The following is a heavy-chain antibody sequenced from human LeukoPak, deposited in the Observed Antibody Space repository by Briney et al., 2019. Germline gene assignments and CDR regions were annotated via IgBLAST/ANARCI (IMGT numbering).Heavy chain of an antibody. J-gene: IGHJ6*03. CDR3: ARLTTVTTFFLGGYYMDV. Sequence: PGGSLRLSCAASGFTFSSYWMSWVRQAPGKGLEWVANIKQDGSEKYYVDSVKGRFTISRDNAKNSLYLQMNSLRAEDTAVYYCARLTTVTTFFLGGYYMDVWGKGTTVTVSS. D-gene: IGHD4-17*01. CDR2: IKQDGSEK. V-gene: IGHV3-7*01. CDR1: GFTFSSYW.